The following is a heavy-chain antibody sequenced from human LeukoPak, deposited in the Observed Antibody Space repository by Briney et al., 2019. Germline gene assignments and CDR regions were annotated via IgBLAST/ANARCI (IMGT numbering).Heavy chain of an antibody. Sequence: SQTLSLTCTVSGGSISSCSYYWSWIRQPAGKGLEWIGRIYTSGSTNYNPSLKSRVTISVDTSKNQFSLKLSSVTAADTAVYYCARGDFWSGYLDYWGQGTLVTVSS. D-gene: IGHD3-3*01. J-gene: IGHJ4*02. CDR1: GGSISSCSYY. V-gene: IGHV4-61*02. CDR2: IYTSGST. CDR3: ARGDFWSGYLDY.